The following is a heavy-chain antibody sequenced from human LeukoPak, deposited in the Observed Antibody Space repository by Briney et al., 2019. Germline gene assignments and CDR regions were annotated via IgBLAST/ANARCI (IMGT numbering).Heavy chain of an antibody. CDR1: GFTFSTHW. CDR3: ARDSTWQLDY. D-gene: IGHD5-12*01. J-gene: IGHJ4*02. CDR2: IKEDGSVK. Sequence: GGSLRLSCTASGFTFSTHWMTWVRQPPGKGLEWVANIKEDGSVKYYVDSVKGRFTISRDNTKNALYLQMNSLSADDTAVYFCARDSTWQLDYWGQGTLITVSS. V-gene: IGHV3-7*03.